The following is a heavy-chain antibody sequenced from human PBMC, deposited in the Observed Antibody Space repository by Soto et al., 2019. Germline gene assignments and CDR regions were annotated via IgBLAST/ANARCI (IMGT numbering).Heavy chain of an antibody. CDR2: IRSKSNSYAT. D-gene: IGHD4-17*01. J-gene: IGHJ4*02. V-gene: IGHV3-73*01. CDR1: GFTFSGSA. Sequence: EVPLVESGGGLVQPGGSLKLSCAVSGFTFSGSAMHWVRQASGKGLEWVGRIRSKSNSYATAYAASVKGRFTISRDDSKNTAYLLMNSLKSEDAAVYNCTRGYGDYVRDYWGQGTVVTVSS. CDR3: TRGYGDYVRDY.